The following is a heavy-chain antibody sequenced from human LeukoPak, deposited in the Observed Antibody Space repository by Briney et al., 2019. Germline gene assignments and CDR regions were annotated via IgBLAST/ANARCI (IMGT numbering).Heavy chain of an antibody. D-gene: IGHD3-22*01. J-gene: IGHJ4*02. V-gene: IGHV3-21*01. CDR1: GFTFSSYE. CDR2: ISSGSSYT. Sequence: GGSLRLSCAASGFTFSSYEMNWVRQAPGKGLEWVSYISSGSSYTNYADSVKGRFTISRDNAKNSLYLQMNSLRAEDTAVYYCARGGYYAGYQFDYWGQGTLVTVSS. CDR3: ARGGYYAGYQFDY.